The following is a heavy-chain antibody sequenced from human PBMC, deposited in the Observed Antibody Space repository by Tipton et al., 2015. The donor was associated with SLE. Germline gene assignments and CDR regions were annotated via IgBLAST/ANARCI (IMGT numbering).Heavy chain of an antibody. CDR1: GFTFSDHW. J-gene: IGHJ4*02. D-gene: IGHD3-22*01. CDR2: VSRSSSYI. V-gene: IGHV3-21*01. Sequence: SLRLSCAASGFTFSDHWLSWVRQAPGKGLEWVSSVSRSSSYIYYADSVKGRFTISRDNAKNSLYLQMNSLRAEDTAVYYCARDRSGYYDSSGTFDYWGQGTLVTVSS. CDR3: ARDRSGYYDSSGTFDY.